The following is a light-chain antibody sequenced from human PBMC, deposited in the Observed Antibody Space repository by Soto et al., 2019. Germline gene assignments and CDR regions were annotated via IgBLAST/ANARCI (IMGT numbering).Light chain of an antibody. Sequence: QSVLTQPASVSGSPGQSITISCTGTTSDVGGYNYVSWYQQHPGKAPKLMIYDVSNRPSGVSNRFSGSKSGNTASLTISGLQAEDEADYYCSSYTSGSTLEVFGGGTKLTVL. J-gene: IGLJ2*01. CDR3: SSYTSGSTLEV. V-gene: IGLV2-14*01. CDR2: DVS. CDR1: TSDVGGYNY.